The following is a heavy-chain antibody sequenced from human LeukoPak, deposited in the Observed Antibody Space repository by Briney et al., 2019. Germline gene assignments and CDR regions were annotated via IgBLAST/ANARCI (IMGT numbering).Heavy chain of an antibody. CDR2: ISSSSSYI. D-gene: IGHD5-18*01. J-gene: IGHJ4*02. CDR1: GFTFSSYS. CDR3: AREGYSYGSTDY. Sequence: GGSLRLSCAASGFTFSSYSMNWVRQAPGKGLEWVSSISSSSSYIYYADSVKGRFTISRDNAKNSLYLQMNSLRAEDTAVYYCAREGYSYGSTDYWGQGTLVTVSS. V-gene: IGHV3-21*01.